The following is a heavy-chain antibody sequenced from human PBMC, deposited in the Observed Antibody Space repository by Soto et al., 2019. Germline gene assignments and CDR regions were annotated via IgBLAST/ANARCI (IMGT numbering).Heavy chain of an antibody. D-gene: IGHD1-7*01. J-gene: IGHJ1*01. V-gene: IGHV4-4*07. CDR2: ITVNGNT. CDR3: ARESGENWTYEAH. Sequence: QVQQLESGPGLVKPWDTLSLTCTVSGAYISDFSWSWIRQPAGKGLEWIGRITVNGNTQYNPSFRSRVTMSMDTSRNQFSLNLQSATAADTALDYCARESGENWTYEAHWGQGTLGTVSS. CDR1: GAYISDFS.